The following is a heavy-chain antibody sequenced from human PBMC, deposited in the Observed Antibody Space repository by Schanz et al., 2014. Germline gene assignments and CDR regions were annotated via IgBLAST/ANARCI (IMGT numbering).Heavy chain of an antibody. V-gene: IGHV3-74*01. D-gene: IGHD2-2*01. CDR2: INSDGTTT. Sequence: EVQLVESGGGLVQPGGSLRLSCAASGFTFSTYWMHWVRQAPGKGLVWVSHINSDGTTTTYADSVKGRFANSRDNAENTQYLQMSSQRVEDTAVYCCARRGYQLHHWGQGTLVTVSS. CDR1: GFTFSTYW. J-gene: IGHJ5*02. CDR3: ARRGYQLHH.